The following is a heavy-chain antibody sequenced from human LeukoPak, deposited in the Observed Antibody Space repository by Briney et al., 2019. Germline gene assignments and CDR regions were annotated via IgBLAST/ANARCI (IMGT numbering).Heavy chain of an antibody. CDR3: ARDDCSSTSCYNWFDP. Sequence: SQTLSLICTVSGGSISSGIYYWSWIRQPAGKGLEWIGRIYTSGSTNYNPSLKSRVTISVDTSKNQFSLKLSSVTAADTAVYYCARDDCSSTSCYNWFDPWGQGTLVTVSS. D-gene: IGHD2-2*01. V-gene: IGHV4-61*02. J-gene: IGHJ5*02. CDR2: IYTSGST. CDR1: GGSISSGIYY.